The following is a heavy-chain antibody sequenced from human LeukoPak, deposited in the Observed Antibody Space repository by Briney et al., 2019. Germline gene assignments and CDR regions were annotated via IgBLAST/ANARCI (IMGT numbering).Heavy chain of an antibody. D-gene: IGHD3-16*01. CDR3: ARQDYVWGSYSYFDY. CDR1: GGSISSYY. V-gene: IGHV4-59*08. Sequence: SETLSLTCTVSGGSISSYYWSWIRQPPGKGLEWIGYIYYSGSTDYNPSLKSRVTISVDTSKNQFSLELSSVTAADTAVYYCARQDYVWGSYSYFDYLGQGTLVTVSS. J-gene: IGHJ4*02. CDR2: IYYSGST.